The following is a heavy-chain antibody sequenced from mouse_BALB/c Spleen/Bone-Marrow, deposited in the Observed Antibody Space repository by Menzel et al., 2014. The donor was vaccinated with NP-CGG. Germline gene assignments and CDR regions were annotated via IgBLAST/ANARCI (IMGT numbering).Heavy chain of an antibody. CDR1: GYTFTSYF. V-gene: IGHV1S56*01. Sequence: VKLVESGPELVKPGASVKMSCKASGYTFTSYFIHWVKQRPGQGLEWIGWIYPGDGSTKYNEKFKVKTTLTADKSSSTAYMFLSSLTSEDSAFYFCAYYRYDEYFDVWGAGTTVTVSS. D-gene: IGHD2-14*01. CDR3: AYYRYDEYFDV. CDR2: IYPGDGST. J-gene: IGHJ1*01.